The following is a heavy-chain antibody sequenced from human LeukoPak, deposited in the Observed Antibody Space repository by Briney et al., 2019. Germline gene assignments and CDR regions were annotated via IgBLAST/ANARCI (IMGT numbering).Heavy chain of an antibody. Sequence: PSETLSLTCAVYGGSFSGYYWSWIRQPPGKGLEWIGEINHSGSTNYNPSLKSRVTISVDTSKNQFSLKLSSVTAADTAVYYCARGHCSSTSCYSVHYYYYGMDVWGQGTTVNVSS. CDR2: INHSGST. D-gene: IGHD2-2*02. V-gene: IGHV4-34*01. CDR1: GGSFSGYY. CDR3: ARGHCSSTSCYSVHYYYYGMDV. J-gene: IGHJ6*02.